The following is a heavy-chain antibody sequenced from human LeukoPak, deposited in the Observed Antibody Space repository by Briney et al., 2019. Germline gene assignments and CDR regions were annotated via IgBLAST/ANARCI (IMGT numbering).Heavy chain of an antibody. CDR1: GYSISSGYY. CDR3: ARVPHSSSSEWFDP. Sequence: PSETLSLTCTVSGYSISSGYYWGRIRQPPGKGLEWIGSIYRSGSTYYNPSLKSRVTISVDTSKNQFSLKLSSVTAADTAVFYCARVPHSSSSEWFDPWGQGTLVTVSS. V-gene: IGHV4-38-2*02. CDR2: IYRSGST. J-gene: IGHJ5*02. D-gene: IGHD6-6*01.